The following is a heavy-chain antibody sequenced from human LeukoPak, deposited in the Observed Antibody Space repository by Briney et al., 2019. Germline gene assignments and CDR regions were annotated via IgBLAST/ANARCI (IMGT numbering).Heavy chain of an antibody. V-gene: IGHV3-23*01. CDR3: AKDWAAVPGNKYFAY. Sequence: PGGSLRLSCAASGFTFSTYDMTWVRQAPGKGLEWVSSISGSGGSTYYADSVKGRFTTSRDNSKNTLYLQMNGLRAEDTAVYYCAKDWAAVPGNKYFAYWGQGTLVTVSS. J-gene: IGHJ4*02. CDR1: GFTFSTYD. CDR2: ISGSGGST. D-gene: IGHD6-19*01.